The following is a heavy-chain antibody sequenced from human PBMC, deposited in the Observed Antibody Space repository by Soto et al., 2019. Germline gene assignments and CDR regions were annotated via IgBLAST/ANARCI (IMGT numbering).Heavy chain of an antibody. CDR1: GFTFSSYA. CDR3: PTSARVPGVIIWASTYYYYGMDV. V-gene: IGHV3-30-3*01. J-gene: IGHJ6*02. D-gene: IGHD3-10*01. Sequence: GGSLRLSCAASGFTFSSYAMHWVRQAPGKGLEWVVVISYDGSNKYYADSVKGRFTISRDNSKNTLYLQMNSLRAEDMAVYYCPTSARVPGVIIWASTYYYYGMDVWGQGTTVTVSS. CDR2: ISYDGSNK.